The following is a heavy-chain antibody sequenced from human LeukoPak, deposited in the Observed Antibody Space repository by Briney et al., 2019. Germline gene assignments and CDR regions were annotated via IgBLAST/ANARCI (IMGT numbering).Heavy chain of an antibody. CDR1: GGSISSGAYY. Sequence: SETLSLTCTVSGGSISSGAYYWSWIRQPPGKGLEWIGYMYHSGNTHYKPSLKSRVTISVDRSKNQFSLKLTSVTAADTAVYYCARDGGSSLDYWGQGTLVTVSS. CDR3: ARDGGSSLDY. CDR2: MYHSGNT. V-gene: IGHV4-30-2*01. D-gene: IGHD6-13*01. J-gene: IGHJ4*02.